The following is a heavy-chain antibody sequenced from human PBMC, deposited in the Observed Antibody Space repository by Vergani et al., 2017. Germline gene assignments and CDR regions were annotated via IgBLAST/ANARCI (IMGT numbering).Heavy chain of an antibody. CDR1: GGSISSGDYY. V-gene: IGHV4-30-4*01. Sequence: QVQLQESGPGLVKPSQTLSLTCTVSGGSISSGDYYWSWIRQPPGKGLEWIGYIYYSGSTYYNPSLKRRVTISVDTSKNQFSLKLSSVTAADTAVYYCARADIVVVPAADAFDIWGQGTMVTVSS. CDR3: ARADIVVVPAADAFDI. D-gene: IGHD2-2*01. CDR2: IYYSGST. J-gene: IGHJ3*02.